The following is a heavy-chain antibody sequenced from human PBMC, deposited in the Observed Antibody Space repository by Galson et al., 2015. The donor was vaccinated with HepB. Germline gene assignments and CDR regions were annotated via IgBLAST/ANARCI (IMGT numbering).Heavy chain of an antibody. Sequence: SVKVACKASGYSFTSYAIHCVRQAPGHRLEWMGWINAGNGNTNYSQKFQGRVTITRDTSASTAYMELSSLRSEDTTVYYCARGPEAGYSGYRASDIWGQGTIVAVSS. D-gene: IGHD5-12*01. CDR1: GYSFTSYA. CDR3: ARGPEAGYSGYRASDI. V-gene: IGHV1-3*01. J-gene: IGHJ3*02. CDR2: INAGNGNT.